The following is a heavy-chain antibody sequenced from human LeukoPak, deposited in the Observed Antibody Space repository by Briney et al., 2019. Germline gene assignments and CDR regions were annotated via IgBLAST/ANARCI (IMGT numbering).Heavy chain of an antibody. J-gene: IGHJ4*02. V-gene: IGHV1-2*02. D-gene: IGHD3-22*01. CDR2: INPNSGGT. Sequence: ASVKVSCKASGYTFTGYYMHWVRQAPGQGLEWMGWINPNSGGTNYAQKFQGRVAMTRDTSISTAYMELSRLRSDDTAVYYCARRISDSFAYWGQGTLVTVSS. CDR3: ARRISDSFAY. CDR1: GYTFTGYY.